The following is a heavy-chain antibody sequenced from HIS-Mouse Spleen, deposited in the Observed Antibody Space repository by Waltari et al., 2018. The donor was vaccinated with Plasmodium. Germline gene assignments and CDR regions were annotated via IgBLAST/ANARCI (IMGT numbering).Heavy chain of an antibody. V-gene: IGHV3-74*01. CDR3: ARTIAVVGTGDALDI. Sequence: EVQLVESGGGLVQPGGSLRLSCAASGFTFSSYWMHWVRQAPGKGLVWVSRINSDGSSTRYADSVKGRVTISRDNAKNTLYLQMNSLRAEDTAVYYCARTIAVVGTGDALDIWGQGTMVTVSS. J-gene: IGHJ3*02. CDR1: GFTFSSYW. D-gene: IGHD6-13*01. CDR2: INSDGSST.